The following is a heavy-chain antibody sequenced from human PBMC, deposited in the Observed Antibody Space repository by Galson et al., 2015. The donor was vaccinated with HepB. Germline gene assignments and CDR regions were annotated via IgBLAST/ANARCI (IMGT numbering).Heavy chain of an antibody. CDR3: ARSPPSYDYGDYGVD. CDR2: ISGGSTGT. D-gene: IGHD4-17*01. V-gene: IGHV3-23*01. Sequence: LRLSCAASGFTFSSYAMSWVRQAPGKGLEWVSDISGGSTGTYYADSVKGRFTISRDKSKNTLYLQMNSLRAEDTAVYYCARSPPSYDYGDYGVDWGQGTLVTVSS. J-gene: IGHJ4*02. CDR1: GFTFSSYA.